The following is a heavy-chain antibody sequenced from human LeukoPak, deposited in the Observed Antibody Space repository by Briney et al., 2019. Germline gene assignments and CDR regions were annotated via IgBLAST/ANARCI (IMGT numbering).Heavy chain of an antibody. CDR1: GLTVFSDY. CDR2: ISGSGGST. Sequence: GGSLRLSCAASGLTVFSDYMNWVRQAPGRGLEWVSAISGSGGSTYYADSVKGRFTTSRDNSKNTLYLQMNSLRAEDTAVYYCAKDLAGSGSYSFDYWGQGTLVTVSS. CDR3: AKDLAGSGSYSFDY. V-gene: IGHV3-23*01. D-gene: IGHD1-26*01. J-gene: IGHJ4*02.